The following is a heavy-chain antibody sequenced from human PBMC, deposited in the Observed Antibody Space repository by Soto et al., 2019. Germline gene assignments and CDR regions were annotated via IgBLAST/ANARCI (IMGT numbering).Heavy chain of an antibody. V-gene: IGHV3-74*03. CDR2: INSDGSRI. CDR1: GFTFSSQW. J-gene: IGHJ4*02. Sequence: EVQLVESGGGLVQPGESLRLSCAASGFTFSSQWMYWVRQSPGKGPVWVSYINSDGSRIAYADSVKGRFTISRDNAKNTLYLQMNSLRVEDTAVYYCVRDIRWGRGTLVTVSS. CDR3: VRDIR.